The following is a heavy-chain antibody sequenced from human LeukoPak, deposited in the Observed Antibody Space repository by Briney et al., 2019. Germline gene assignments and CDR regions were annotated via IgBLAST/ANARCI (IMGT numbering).Heavy chain of an antibody. D-gene: IGHD6-19*01. CDR1: GGSIRSSYYY. J-gene: IGHJ4*02. V-gene: IGHV4-39*01. CDR2: IYDSGST. Sequence: SETLSLTCTVSGGSIRSSYYYWGWIRQPPGKGLEWIGSIYDSGSTYYNPSLKSRVTISVDTSKNQFSLKLSSVTAADTAVHYCARHRSGWYKDAFDIWGQGTLVTVSS. CDR3: ARHRSGWYKDAFDI.